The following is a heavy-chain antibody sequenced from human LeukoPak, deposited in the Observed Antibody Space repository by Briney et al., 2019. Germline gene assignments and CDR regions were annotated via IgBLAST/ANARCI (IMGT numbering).Heavy chain of an antibody. V-gene: IGHV4-39*07. D-gene: IGHD6-6*01. CDR1: GGSISSGTYF. CDR2: VSYSGGT. CDR3: ARAFGLAAARYEDYYYYMDV. Sequence: SETLSLTCTVSGGSISSGTYFWGWIRQPPGNGLERIGSVSYSGGTYYNPSLKSRVTISVDTSKNQFSLKLSSVTAADTAVYYCARAFGLAAARYEDYYYYMDVWGKGTTVTVSS. J-gene: IGHJ6*03.